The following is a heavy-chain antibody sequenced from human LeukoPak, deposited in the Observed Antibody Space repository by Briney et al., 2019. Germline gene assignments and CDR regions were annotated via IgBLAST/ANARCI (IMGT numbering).Heavy chain of an antibody. D-gene: IGHD4-17*01. CDR1: GFSFSDFC. V-gene: IGHV3-7*01. J-gene: IGHJ4*02. Sequence: GGSLRLSCAASGFSFSDFCMSWVRQAPGKGLEWVANIKYDGSDKYYVDSVKGRFTISRDNAKNTLYLQMNSLRAEDTAVYYCARDRTTVTLFDNWGQGALATVSS. CDR3: ARDRTTVTLFDN. CDR2: IKYDGSDK.